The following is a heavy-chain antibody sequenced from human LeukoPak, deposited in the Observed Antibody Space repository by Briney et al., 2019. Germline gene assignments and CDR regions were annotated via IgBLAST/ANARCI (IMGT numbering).Heavy chain of an antibody. CDR2: ISYDGNNE. Sequence: GGSLRLSCAASGLTFNDFDMHWVRQAPGEGLDWVAVISYDGNNEYYADSVKGRFTISRDNSKNTLYLQMNSLRVEDTAVYYCAKDSYGMDVWGQGTTVTVSS. V-gene: IGHV3-30*18. CDR3: AKDSYGMDV. CDR1: GLTFNDFD. J-gene: IGHJ6*02.